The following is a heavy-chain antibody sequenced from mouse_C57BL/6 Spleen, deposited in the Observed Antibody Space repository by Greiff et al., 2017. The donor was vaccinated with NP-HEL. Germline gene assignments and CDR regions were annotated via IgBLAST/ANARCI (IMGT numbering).Heavy chain of an antibody. CDR3: ARNEDYNGADV. CDR2: IWSGGST. J-gene: IGHJ1*03. V-gene: IGHV2-2*01. CDR1: GFSLTSYG. Sequence: QVQLQQSGPGLVQPSQSLSITCTVSGFSLTSYGVHWVRQSPGQGLEWLGVIWSGGSTDYYAAFISRLSISKDNSKSQVFFKMNSLQADDTAIYYCARNEDYNGADVWGTGTTVTVSS. D-gene: IGHD1-3*01.